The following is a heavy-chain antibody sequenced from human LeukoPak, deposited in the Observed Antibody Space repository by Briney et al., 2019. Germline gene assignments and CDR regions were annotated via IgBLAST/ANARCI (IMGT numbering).Heavy chain of an antibody. Sequence: PGGSLRLSCAASGFTFRNYAMSWVRQAPGKGLEWVSGISGSGGSTYYPDSVKGRFTISRDNSKITLYLQMNSLRADDTAVYYCAKLDAHHYYDDSGYYRSSFDYWGQGTLVTVSS. CDR3: AKLDAHHYYDDSGYYRSSFDY. J-gene: IGHJ4*02. CDR2: ISGSGGST. D-gene: IGHD3-22*01. V-gene: IGHV3-23*01. CDR1: GFTFRNYA.